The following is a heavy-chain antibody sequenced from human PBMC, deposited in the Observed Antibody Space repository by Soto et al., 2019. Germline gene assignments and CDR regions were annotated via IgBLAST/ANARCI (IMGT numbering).Heavy chain of an antibody. CDR3: ARDFGYYGSGTYYNHYHYGMDV. J-gene: IGHJ6*02. D-gene: IGHD3-10*01. Sequence: KPVGSLRLSCAASAFTFSTYSMNWVRQAPGKGLEWVSSISSGSSYIDYADSVKGRFTISRDNAKNTLYLQMNSLRAEDTALYYCARDFGYYGSGTYYNHYHYGMDVWGQGTTVTVSS. V-gene: IGHV3-21*06. CDR2: ISSGSSYI. CDR1: AFTFSTYS.